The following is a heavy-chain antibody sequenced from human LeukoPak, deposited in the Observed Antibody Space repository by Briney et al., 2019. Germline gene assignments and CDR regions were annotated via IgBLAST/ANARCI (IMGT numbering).Heavy chain of an antibody. CDR1: GGSISSYY. V-gene: IGHV4-4*09. CDR2: IYTSEST. D-gene: IGHD4-17*01. CDR3: AREDYGDYSIDY. J-gene: IGHJ4*02. Sequence: SETLSLTCTVSGGSISSYYWSWIRQPPGKGLEWIGYIYTSESTNYNPSLKSRVTISVDTSKNQFSLKLSSVTAADTAVYYCAREDYGDYSIDYWGQGTLVTVSS.